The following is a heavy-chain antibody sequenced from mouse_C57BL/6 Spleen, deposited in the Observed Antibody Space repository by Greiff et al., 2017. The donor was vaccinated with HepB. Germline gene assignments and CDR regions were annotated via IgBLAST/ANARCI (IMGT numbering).Heavy chain of an antibody. CDR1: GFTFSSYG. V-gene: IGHV5-6*01. CDR2: ISSGGSYT. J-gene: IGHJ1*03. CDR3: ARHGNDWYFDV. Sequence: EVKVVESGGDLVKPGGSLKLSCAASGFTFSSYGMSWVRQTPDKRLEWVATISSGGSYTYYPDSVKGRFTISRDNAKNTLYLQMSSLKSEDTAMYYCARHGNDWYFDVWGTGTTVTVSS. D-gene: IGHD2-1*01.